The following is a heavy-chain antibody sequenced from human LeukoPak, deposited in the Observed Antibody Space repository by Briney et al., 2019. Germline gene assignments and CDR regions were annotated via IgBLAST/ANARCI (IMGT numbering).Heavy chain of an antibody. CDR1: GFTFSSYA. CDR3: AKDPGYCSGGSCYSGTY. CDR2: ISGSGGST. Sequence: GGSLRLSCAASGFTFSSYAMSWVRQAPGKGLEWVSAISGSGGSTYYADSVKGRFTISRDNSKNTLYLQMNSLRAEDTAVYYCAKDPGYCSGGSCYSGTYWGQGTLVTVSS. J-gene: IGHJ4*02. D-gene: IGHD2-15*01. V-gene: IGHV3-23*01.